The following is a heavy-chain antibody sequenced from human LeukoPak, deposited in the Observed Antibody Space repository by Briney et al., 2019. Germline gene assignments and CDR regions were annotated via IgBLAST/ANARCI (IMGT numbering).Heavy chain of an antibody. J-gene: IGHJ4*02. CDR2: ISSSSSYI. CDR1: GFTFSSYS. D-gene: IGHD2-2*01. CDR3: ARDRYCSSTSCYAGHADY. V-gene: IGHV3-21*01. Sequence: GGSLRLSCAASGFTFSSYSMNWVRQAPAKGLEWVSSISSSSSYIYYADSVKGRFTISRDNAKNSLYLQMNSLRAEDTGVYYCARDRYCSSTSCYAGHADYWGQGTLVTVSS.